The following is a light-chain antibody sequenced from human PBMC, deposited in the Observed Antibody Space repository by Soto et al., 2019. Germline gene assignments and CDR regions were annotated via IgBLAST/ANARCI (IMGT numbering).Light chain of an antibody. V-gene: IGKV1-5*01. Sequence: DIPMTQSPSTLSASVGDRVTITCRASQSINDWLAWYQQKPEKPPKVLIYDASSLQSGVPSRFSGSGSGTEFTLTIGSLQPDDVATYYCLRYNAFSQTFGQGTKVEI. CDR3: LRYNAFSQT. CDR1: QSINDW. CDR2: DAS. J-gene: IGKJ1*01.